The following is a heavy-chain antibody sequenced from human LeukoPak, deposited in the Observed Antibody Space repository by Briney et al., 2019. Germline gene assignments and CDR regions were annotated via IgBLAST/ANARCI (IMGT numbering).Heavy chain of an antibody. CDR2: LYYSGST. D-gene: IGHD1-20*01. CDR1: GGSISSSNYY. V-gene: IGHV4-39*01. CDR3: ARRITGTTSDSFDY. J-gene: IGHJ4*02. Sequence: PSETLSLTCTVSGGSISSSNYYWGWIRQPPGKGLEWIGSLYYSGSTYYNPSLKSRAIMSVDTPNNQFSLKLSSVTATDTAVYYCARRITGTTSDSFDYWGQGTLVTVSS.